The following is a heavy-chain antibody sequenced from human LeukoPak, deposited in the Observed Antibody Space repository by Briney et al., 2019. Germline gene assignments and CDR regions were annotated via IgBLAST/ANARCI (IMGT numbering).Heavy chain of an antibody. D-gene: IGHD3-10*01. Sequence: GGSLRLSCAASGFTFSSYAMSWVRQAPGKGLEGVAHIKQDGSEQYYLDSVKGRFTISRDNAKNSLYLQMNSLRAEGTAVYYCARDVIDYYYGSGSSPYYFDYWGQGTLVTVSS. CDR3: ARDVIDYYYGSGSSPYYFDY. V-gene: IGHV3-7*01. J-gene: IGHJ4*02. CDR1: GFTFSSYA. CDR2: IKQDGSEQ.